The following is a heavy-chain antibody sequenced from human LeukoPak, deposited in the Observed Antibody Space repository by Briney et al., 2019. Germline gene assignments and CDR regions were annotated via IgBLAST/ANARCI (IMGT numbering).Heavy chain of an antibody. V-gene: IGHV1-46*01. Sequence: ASVKVSCKASGYTFTSYYMHWVRQAPGQGLEWMGIINPSGGSTSYAQKFQGRVTMTRDMSTSTVYMELSSLRSEDTAVYYCAREGYDSSGYGYYYYMDVWGKGTTVTVSS. CDR3: AREGYDSSGYGYYYYMDV. D-gene: IGHD3-22*01. CDR1: GYTFTSYY. CDR2: INPSGGST. J-gene: IGHJ6*03.